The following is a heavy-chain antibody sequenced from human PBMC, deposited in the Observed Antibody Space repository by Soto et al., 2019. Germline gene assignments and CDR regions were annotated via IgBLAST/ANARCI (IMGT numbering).Heavy chain of an antibody. J-gene: IGHJ4*02. Sequence: ASVKVSCKASGYTFTGYYMHWVRQAPGQGREWMGWINPNSGGTNYAQKFQGWVTMTRDPSISTAYMELRRLRSADTAVYYCARALAYCSSTSCYHFFDYWGQGTLVTVSS. V-gene: IGHV1-2*04. CDR3: ARALAYCSSTSCYHFFDY. CDR1: GYTFTGYY. D-gene: IGHD2-2*01. CDR2: INPNSGGT.